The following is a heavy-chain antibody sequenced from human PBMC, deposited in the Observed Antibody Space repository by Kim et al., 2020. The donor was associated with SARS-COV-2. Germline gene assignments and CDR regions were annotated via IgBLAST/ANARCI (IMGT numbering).Heavy chain of an antibody. D-gene: IGHD3-10*01. J-gene: IGHJ4*02. Sequence: DSDTRYSPSFQGQVTISVDKSINTAYLQWSSLKASDTAIYYCARQGAGDFWGQGTLVTVSS. V-gene: IGHV5-51*01. CDR3: ARQGAGDF. CDR2: DSDT.